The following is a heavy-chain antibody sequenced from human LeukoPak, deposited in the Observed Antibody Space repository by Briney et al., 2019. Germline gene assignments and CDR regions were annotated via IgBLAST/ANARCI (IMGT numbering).Heavy chain of an antibody. CDR2: IYTSGST. V-gene: IGHV4-4*07. Sequence: SEPLSLTCTVSGGSMSSYYWSWIRQPAGKGLEWIGRIYTSGSTNYNPSLKSRVTMSVDTSKNQFSLKLSSVTAADTAVYYCARGDSAWFGDYRPWGQGTLVTVSS. J-gene: IGHJ5*02. CDR3: ARGDSAWFGDYRP. CDR1: GGSMSSYY. D-gene: IGHD3-10*01.